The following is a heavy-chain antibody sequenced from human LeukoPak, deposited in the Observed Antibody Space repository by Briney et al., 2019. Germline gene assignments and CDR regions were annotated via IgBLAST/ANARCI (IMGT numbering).Heavy chain of an antibody. D-gene: IGHD3-10*01. CDR3: ARHSPDDYYGFPDFDY. CDR2: ISSSSYI. J-gene: IGHJ4*02. CDR1: GFTFSSYS. V-gene: IGHV3-21*04. Sequence: IPGGSLRLSCAASGFTFSSYSMNWVRQAPGKGLEWVSSISSSSYIYYADSVKGRFTISRDNAKNSLYLQMNSLRAEDTAVYYCARHSPDDYYGFPDFDYWGQGTLVTVSS.